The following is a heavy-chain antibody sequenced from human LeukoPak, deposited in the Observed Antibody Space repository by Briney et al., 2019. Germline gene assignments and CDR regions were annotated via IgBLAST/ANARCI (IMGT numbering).Heavy chain of an antibody. CDR3: AAVVGATNAFDI. Sequence: GASVKVSCKASGFTFTSSAMQWVRQARGQRLEWIGWIAVGSGNTNYAQKFQERVTITRDMSTSTAYMELSSLRSEDTAVYYCAAVVGATNAFDIWGQGTMVTVSS. J-gene: IGHJ3*02. CDR1: GFTFTSSA. CDR2: IAVGSGNT. V-gene: IGHV1-58*02. D-gene: IGHD1-26*01.